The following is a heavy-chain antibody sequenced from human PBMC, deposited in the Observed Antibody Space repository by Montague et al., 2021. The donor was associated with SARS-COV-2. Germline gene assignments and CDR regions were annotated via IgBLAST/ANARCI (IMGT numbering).Heavy chain of an antibody. J-gene: IGHJ3*01. CDR1: GFTFSSYV. D-gene: IGHD5-24*01. CDR3: AREDGDAFDV. CDR2: TSYDGSNK. V-gene: IGHV3-30*04. Sequence: SLRLSCAASGFTFSSYVMHWVRQAPGQGLEWVAVTSYDGSNKNYADSVQGRFTISRDNSKNTVYLHMSSLRVGDTAVYYCAREDGDAFDVWGQGTMVTVSS.